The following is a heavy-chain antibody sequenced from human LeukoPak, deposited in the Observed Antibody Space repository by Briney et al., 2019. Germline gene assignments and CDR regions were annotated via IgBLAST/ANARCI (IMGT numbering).Heavy chain of an antibody. J-gene: IGHJ5*02. CDR1: GYTFTGYH. CDR2: INPNRGGT. V-gene: IGHV1-2*06. CDR3: ARDRQRIAAAGTKSIWFDP. D-gene: IGHD6-13*01. Sequence: GASVKVSCKASGYTFTGYHMRWVRPAPAQGLEWKGRINPNRGGTNYAQKLQGRVTMNRDTSISTDYMGLSRLRSDDTAVYYCARDRQRIAAAGTKSIWFDPWGQGTLVTVSS.